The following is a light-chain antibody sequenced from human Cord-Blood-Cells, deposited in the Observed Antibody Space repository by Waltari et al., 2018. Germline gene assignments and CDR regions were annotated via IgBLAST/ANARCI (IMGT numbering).Light chain of an antibody. V-gene: IGLV1-40*01. Sequence: QSVLTQPPSVSGAPGQRVTISCTGSSSNIGAGYDVHWYQQLPGTAPKLLLYGNSNRPSGVPDRFSGSKSGTSAYLAITGLQAEDEADYYCQSYDSSLSGSEVVFGGGTKLTVL. J-gene: IGLJ2*01. CDR2: GNS. CDR3: QSYDSSLSGSEVV. CDR1: SSNIGAGYD.